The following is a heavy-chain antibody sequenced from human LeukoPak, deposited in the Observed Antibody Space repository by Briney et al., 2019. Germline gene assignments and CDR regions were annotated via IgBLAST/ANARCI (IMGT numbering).Heavy chain of an antibody. J-gene: IGHJ4*02. Sequence: GGSLRLSCAASGFTFSSYSMNWVRQAPGKGLEWVAVISYDGSNKYYADSVKGRFTISRDNSKNTLYLQMNSLRAEDTAVYYCARAPSSSLRFLEWLLYDYWGQGTLVTVSS. D-gene: IGHD3-3*01. CDR3: ARAPSSSLRFLEWLLYDY. CDR2: ISYDGSNK. CDR1: GFTFSSYS. V-gene: IGHV3-30*03.